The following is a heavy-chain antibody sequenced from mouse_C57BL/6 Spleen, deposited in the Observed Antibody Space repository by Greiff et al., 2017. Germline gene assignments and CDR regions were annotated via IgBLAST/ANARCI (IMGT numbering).Heavy chain of an antibody. D-gene: IGHD1-1*01. CDR2: ISYDGSN. V-gene: IGHV3-6*01. J-gene: IGHJ4*01. CDR3: AREGELRAMDY. CDR1: GYSITSGYY. Sequence: VQLKESGPGLVKPSQSLSLTCSVTGYSITSGYYWNWIRQFPGNKLEWMGYISYDGSNNYNPSLKNRISITRDTSKNQFFLKLNSVTTEDTATYYCAREGELRAMDYWGQGTSVTVSS.